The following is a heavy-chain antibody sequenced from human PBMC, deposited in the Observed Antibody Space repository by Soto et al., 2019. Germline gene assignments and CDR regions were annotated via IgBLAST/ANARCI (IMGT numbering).Heavy chain of an antibody. CDR1: GGSISSYY. CDR2: IYYSGST. V-gene: IGHV4-59*01. Sequence: SETLSLTCTVSGGSISSYYWSWIRQPPGKGLEWIGYIYYSGSTNYNPSLKSRVTISVDTSKNQSSLKLSSVTAADTAVYYCARAATYYYGMDVWGQGTTVTVSS. CDR3: ARAATYYYGMDV. J-gene: IGHJ6*02.